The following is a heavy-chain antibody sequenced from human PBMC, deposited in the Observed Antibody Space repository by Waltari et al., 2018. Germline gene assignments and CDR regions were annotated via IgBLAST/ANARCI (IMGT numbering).Heavy chain of an antibody. CDR1: GGTFSSYA. V-gene: IGHV1-69*12. D-gene: IGHD3-10*01. J-gene: IGHJ4*02. CDR3: ARDPARELLWFGED. Sequence: QVQLVQSGAEVKKPGSSVKVSCQASGGTFSSYASSRLRQAPGQGLEWMGGIIPIFGTANYAQKFQGRVTITADESTSTAYMELSSLRSEDTAVYYCARDPARELLWFGEDWGQGTLVTVSS. CDR2: IIPIFGTA.